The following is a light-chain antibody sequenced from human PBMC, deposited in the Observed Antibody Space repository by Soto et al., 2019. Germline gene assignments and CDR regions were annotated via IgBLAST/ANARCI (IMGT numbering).Light chain of an antibody. Sequence: EIVMTQSPATLSVSPGERATLSCRASQGVSSNLAWYQQKPGQAPRLLIYGASTRATGIPARFSGSGSGTDFTLTISSLQSQDFAVYYCQHYNNWPPWTFGQGTKVEIK. CDR2: GAS. CDR1: QGVSSN. V-gene: IGKV3-15*01. CDR3: QHYNNWPPWT. J-gene: IGKJ1*01.